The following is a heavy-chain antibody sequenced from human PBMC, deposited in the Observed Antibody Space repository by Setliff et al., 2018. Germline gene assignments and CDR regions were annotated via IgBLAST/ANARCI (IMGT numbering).Heavy chain of an antibody. CDR3: ASSRPPDDSSGYLDH. Sequence: GGSLRLSCAASGFTFSNSWMTWVRQAPGKGLEWVANRKKDGSDKFYVDSVKGRFAISRDNAKNSLNLEMNSLRAEDTAIYYCASSRPPDDSSGYLDHWGQGTLVTVSS. V-gene: IGHV3-7*03. CDR2: RKKDGSDK. J-gene: IGHJ4*01. CDR1: GFTFSNSW. D-gene: IGHD3-22*01.